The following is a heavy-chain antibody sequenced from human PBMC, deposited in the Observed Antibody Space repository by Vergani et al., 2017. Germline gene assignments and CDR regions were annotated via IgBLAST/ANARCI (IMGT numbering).Heavy chain of an antibody. CDR1: GGTFSSYA. V-gene: IGHV1-46*01. CDR3: ARPSGLGDWFDP. J-gene: IGHJ5*02. Sequence: QVQLVQSGAEVKKPGSSVKVSCKASGGTFSSYAISWVRQAPGQGLEWMGIINPSGGSTSYAQKFQGRVTMTRDTSTSTVYMELSSLRSEDTAVYYCARPSGLGDWFDPWGQGTLVTVSS. CDR2: INPSGGST. D-gene: IGHD3/OR15-3a*01.